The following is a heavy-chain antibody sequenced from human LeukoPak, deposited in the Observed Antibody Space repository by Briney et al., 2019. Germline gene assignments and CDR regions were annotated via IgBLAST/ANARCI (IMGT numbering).Heavy chain of an antibody. Sequence: GGSLRLSCTASGFTFGDYAMSWFRQAPGKGLEWVGFIRSKAYGGTTEYAASVKGRFTISRDDSKSIAYLQMNSLKTEDTAVYYCNVLLWFGDRNFDYWGQGTLVTVSS. CDR3: NVLLWFGDRNFDY. D-gene: IGHD3-10*01. J-gene: IGHJ4*02. V-gene: IGHV3-49*03. CDR2: IRSKAYGGTT. CDR1: GFTFGDYA.